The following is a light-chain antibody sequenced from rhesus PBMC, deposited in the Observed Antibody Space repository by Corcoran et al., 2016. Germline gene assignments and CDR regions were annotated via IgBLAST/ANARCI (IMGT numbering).Light chain of an antibody. Sequence: EIVMTQSPATLSWSPGERATLSCRASQSVSSYVAWYQQKPEQAPRLLIYGASSRATGIPDRFSGSGSGTDFTLLISSLEPEDVGVYYCQQYNNWNPFGVGTKVELQ. CDR2: GAS. J-gene: IGKJ4*01. V-gene: IGKV3S9*01. CDR3: QQYNNWNP. CDR1: QSVSSY.